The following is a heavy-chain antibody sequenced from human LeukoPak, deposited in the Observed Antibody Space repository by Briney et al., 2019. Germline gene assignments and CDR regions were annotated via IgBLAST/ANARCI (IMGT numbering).Heavy chain of an antibody. J-gene: IGHJ4*02. CDR1: GGSISSGSYY. CDR3: ARDEYYYGSGSYYTFDY. D-gene: IGHD3-10*01. V-gene: IGHV4-61*02. Sequence: PSETLSLTCTVSGGSISSGSYYWSWIRQPAGKGLEWIGRIYTSGSTNYNPSLKSRVTMSVDTSKNQFSLKLSSVTAADTAVYYCARDEYYYGSGSYYTFDYWGQGTLVTVSS. CDR2: IYTSGST.